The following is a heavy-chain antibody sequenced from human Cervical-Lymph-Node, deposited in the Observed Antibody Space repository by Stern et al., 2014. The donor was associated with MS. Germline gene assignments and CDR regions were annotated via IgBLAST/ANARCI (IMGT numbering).Heavy chain of an antibody. V-gene: IGHV3-11*01. CDR3: ARAGSSGWYVRDAFDI. CDR1: GFTFSDYY. D-gene: IGHD6-19*01. CDR2: ISSSGSTI. J-gene: IGHJ3*02. Sequence: VQLLESGGGLVKPGGSLRLSCAASGFTFSDYYMSWIRQAPGKGLEWVSYISSSGSTISYADSVKGRFTISRDNAKNSLYLQMNSLRAEDTAVYYCARAGSSGWYVRDAFDIWGQGTMVTVSS.